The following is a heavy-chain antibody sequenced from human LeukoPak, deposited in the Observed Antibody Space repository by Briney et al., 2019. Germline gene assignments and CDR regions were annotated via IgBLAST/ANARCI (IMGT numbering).Heavy chain of an antibody. CDR2: ISGSGSST. CDR3: ATDLRFLEWLSSYYYGMDV. V-gene: IGHV3-23*01. Sequence: GGSLRLSCEASGFTFSSYAMSWVRQAPGKGLEWVSAISGSGSSTYYADSVKGRFTISRDNSKNTLYLQMNSLRAEDTAVYYCATDLRFLEWLSSYYYGMDVWGQGTTVTVSS. D-gene: IGHD3-3*01. J-gene: IGHJ6*02. CDR1: GFTFSSYA.